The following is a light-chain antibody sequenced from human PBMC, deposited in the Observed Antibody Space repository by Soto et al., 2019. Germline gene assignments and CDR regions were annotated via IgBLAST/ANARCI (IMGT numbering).Light chain of an antibody. CDR3: GQFVSAPPRT. CDR2: GVS. Sequence: EIVLTQSPGTLSLSPGERATLSCRASQSVGSTFLAWYQQKPGQAPRLLIYGVSKRATGIPDRFSGSGSGTDFTLTISRLEPEDFAVYFCGQFVSAPPRTFGQGTKVDIK. V-gene: IGKV3-20*01. J-gene: IGKJ1*01. CDR1: QSVGSTF.